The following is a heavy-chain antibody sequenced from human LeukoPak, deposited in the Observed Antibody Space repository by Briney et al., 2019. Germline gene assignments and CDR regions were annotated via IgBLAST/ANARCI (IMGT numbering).Heavy chain of an antibody. CDR2: ISAYNGNT. D-gene: IGHD2-21*02. V-gene: IGHV1-18*01. J-gene: IGHJ4*02. CDR1: GYTFTSYD. CDR3: SRVLPVLVTAKPSRPFDD. Sequence: ASVKVSCKASGYTFTSYDISWVRQAPGQGLEWMGWISAYNGNTNYAQKLQGRVTMTTDTSTSTAYMELRSLRSDDTDVYYCSRVLPVLVTAKPSRPFDDWGQGTLVTVSS.